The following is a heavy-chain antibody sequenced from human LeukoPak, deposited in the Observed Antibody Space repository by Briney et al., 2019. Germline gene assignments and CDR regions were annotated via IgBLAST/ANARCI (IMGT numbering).Heavy chain of an antibody. D-gene: IGHD2-8*01. V-gene: IGHV3-48*03. CDR3: ARVSANYFDY. CDR2: ISSSGGTT. CDR1: GFTFSDYE. Sequence: GGSLRLSCAASGFTFSDYEMNWVRQAPGKGLEWVSYISSSGGTTYYADSVRGRFTISRDSAKHSLYLQINSLRAEDTAVYYCARVSANYFDYWGQGTLVTVSS. J-gene: IGHJ4*02.